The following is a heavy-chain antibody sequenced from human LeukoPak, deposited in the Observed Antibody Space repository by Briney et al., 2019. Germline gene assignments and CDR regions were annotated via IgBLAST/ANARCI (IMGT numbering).Heavy chain of an antibody. V-gene: IGHV3-74*01. D-gene: IGHD3-10*01. CDR3: AKGHYYGSGSLDY. J-gene: IGHJ4*02. CDR1: GFTFSSYW. Sequence: GGSLRLSCAASGFTFSSYWMHWVRQAPGKGLVWVSRINSDGSSTNYADSVKGRFTISRDNAKNSLYLQMNSLRAEDTAVYYCAKGHYYGSGSLDYWGQGTLVTVSS. CDR2: INSDGSST.